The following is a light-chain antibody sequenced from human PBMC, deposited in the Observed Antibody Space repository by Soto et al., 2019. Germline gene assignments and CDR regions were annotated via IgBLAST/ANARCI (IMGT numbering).Light chain of an antibody. Sequence: DIHPTQSPSSLSASLVDRLTMTCQASQDISNYLNWYQQKPGKAHNLLIWDSSTLQSGVTSRFSGRGSGTDFTLTISSLQVEDSATYNCQKNYTPPRTFGQGTKVDIK. CDR3: QKNYTPPRT. CDR2: DSS. J-gene: IGKJ1*01. V-gene: IGKV1-39*01. CDR1: QDISNY.